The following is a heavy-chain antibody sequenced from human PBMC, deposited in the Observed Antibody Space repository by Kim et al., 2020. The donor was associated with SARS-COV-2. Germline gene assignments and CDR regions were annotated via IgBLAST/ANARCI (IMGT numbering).Heavy chain of an antibody. CDR1: GYTFTSYA. CDR2: INTSTGNP. CDR3: ARVPAATYYYYYGMDV. D-gene: IGHD2-2*01. Sequence: ASVKVSCKASGYTFTSYAMNWVRQAPGQGLEWMGWINTSTGNPTYAQGFTGRFVFSLDTSVSTAYLQISSLKAEDTAVYYCARVPAATYYYYYGMDVWGQGTTVTVSS. V-gene: IGHV7-4-1*02. J-gene: IGHJ6*02.